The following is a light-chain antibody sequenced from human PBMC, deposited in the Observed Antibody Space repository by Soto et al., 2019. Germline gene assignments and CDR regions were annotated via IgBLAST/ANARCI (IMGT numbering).Light chain of an antibody. Sequence: ETKMAQTPSSLSASVGDRGAITCQASQDISNYLNWYQQKPGKAPKLLIYDASNLETGVPSRFSGSGSGTDFTFTISSLQLEDMATYYCQQYDNLPITIGQGTRLEIK. CDR2: DAS. CDR1: QDISNY. V-gene: IGKV1-33*01. J-gene: IGKJ5*01. CDR3: QQYDNLPIT.